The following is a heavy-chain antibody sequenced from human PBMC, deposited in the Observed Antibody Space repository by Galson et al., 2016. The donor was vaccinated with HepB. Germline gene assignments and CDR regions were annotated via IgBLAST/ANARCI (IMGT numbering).Heavy chain of an antibody. V-gene: IGHV3-48*02. CDR1: GFTFSYYS. J-gene: IGHJ4*02. Sequence: SLRLSCAASGFTFSYYSMNWVRQVPGKGLEWVSYISSRSDSIYYADSVKGRFTISRDNGKNSLYLQMNSLGDEDTAVYHCARVQITSGWYEDYWGQGTLVTVSS. CDR3: ARVQITSGWYEDY. CDR2: ISSRSDSI. D-gene: IGHD6-19*01.